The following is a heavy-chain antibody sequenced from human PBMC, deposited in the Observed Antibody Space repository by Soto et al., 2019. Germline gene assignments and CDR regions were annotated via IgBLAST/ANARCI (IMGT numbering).Heavy chain of an antibody. CDR1: GFTFSSYA. Sequence: QVQLVESGGGVVQPGRSLRLSCAASGFTFSSYAMHWVRQAPGKGLEWVAVISYDGSNKYYADSVKGRFTISRDNSKNTLYLQMNSLRAEDTAVYYCARDASRIEGATQPFYYYGMDVWGQGTTVTVSS. CDR2: ISYDGSNK. CDR3: ARDASRIEGATQPFYYYGMDV. D-gene: IGHD1-26*01. J-gene: IGHJ6*02. V-gene: IGHV3-30-3*01.